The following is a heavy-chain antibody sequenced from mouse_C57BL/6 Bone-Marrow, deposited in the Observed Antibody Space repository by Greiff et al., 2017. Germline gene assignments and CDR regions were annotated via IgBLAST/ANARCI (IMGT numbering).Heavy chain of an antibody. Sequence: EVQLVESGPGLVKPSQSLSLTCSVTGYSITSGYYWNWIRQFPGNKLEWMGYISYDGSNNYNPSLKNRISITRDTSKNQFFLKLNSVTTEDTATYYCARGTTVVASSYWYFDVWGTGTTVTVSS. CDR3: ARGTTVVASSYWYFDV. CDR1: GYSITSGYY. V-gene: IGHV3-6*01. D-gene: IGHD1-1*01. CDR2: ISYDGSN. J-gene: IGHJ1*03.